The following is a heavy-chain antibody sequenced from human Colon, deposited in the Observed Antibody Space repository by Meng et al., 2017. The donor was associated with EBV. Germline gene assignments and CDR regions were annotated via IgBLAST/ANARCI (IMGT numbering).Heavy chain of an antibody. V-gene: IGHV4-39*07. J-gene: IGHJ4*02. Sequence: QLQLQVSGPGLVKPSETLSLTCTVSGGSISSSSYSCAWIRQPPGKGLEWIGGISYGGSTSYNPSLKSRVTISIDTSKNQFSLSLTSVTAADTAIYYCARGIQIWHEIDYWGQGTLVTVSS. D-gene: IGHD5-18*01. CDR2: ISYGGST. CDR1: GGSISSSSYS. CDR3: ARGIQIWHEIDY.